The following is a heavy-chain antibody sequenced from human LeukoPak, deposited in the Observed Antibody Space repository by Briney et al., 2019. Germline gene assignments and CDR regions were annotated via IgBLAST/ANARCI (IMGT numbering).Heavy chain of an antibody. J-gene: IGHJ3*02. CDR1: GFTFSSYG. CDR3: AKDMVPAAKGVPPDAFDI. Sequence: PGRSLRLSCAASGFTFSSYGMHWVRQAPGKGLEWVAVISYDGSNKYYADSVKGRFTISRDNSKNTLYLQMNSLRAEDTAVYYCAKDMVPAAKGVPPDAFDIWGQGTMVTVSS. D-gene: IGHD2-2*01. V-gene: IGHV3-30*18. CDR2: ISYDGSNK.